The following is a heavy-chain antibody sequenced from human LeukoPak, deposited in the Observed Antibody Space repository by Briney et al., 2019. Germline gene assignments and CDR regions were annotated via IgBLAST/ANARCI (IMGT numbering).Heavy chain of an antibody. CDR3: ARHVYYDSDFRFDP. Sequence: SETLSLICTVSGGSISSYYWSWIRQPPGKGLEWIGYIYYSGSTNYNPSLKSRVTISVDTSKNQFSLKLSSVTAADTAVYYCARHVYYDSDFRFDPWGQGTLVTVSS. D-gene: IGHD3-22*01. J-gene: IGHJ5*02. CDR2: IYYSGST. CDR1: GGSISSYY. V-gene: IGHV4-59*08.